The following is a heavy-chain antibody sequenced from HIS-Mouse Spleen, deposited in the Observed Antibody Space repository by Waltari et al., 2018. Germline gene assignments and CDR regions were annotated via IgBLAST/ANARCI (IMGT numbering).Heavy chain of an antibody. CDR2: INHSGST. J-gene: IGHJ1*01. Sequence: AGLLKPSETLSLTCAVYGGSFSGYYWSWIRQPPGKGLEWIGEINHSGSTNYNPSLKSRVTISVDTSKNQFSLKLSSVTAADTAVYYCARARGIAARPEYFQHWGQGTLVTVSS. D-gene: IGHD6-6*01. V-gene: IGHV4-34*01. CDR3: ARARGIAARPEYFQH. CDR1: GGSFSGYY.